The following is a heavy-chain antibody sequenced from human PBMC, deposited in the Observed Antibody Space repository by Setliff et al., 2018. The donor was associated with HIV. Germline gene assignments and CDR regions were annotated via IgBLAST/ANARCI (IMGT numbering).Heavy chain of an antibody. J-gene: IGHJ4*02. Sequence: KPSETLSLTCAVSGYSISSGYHWGWIRQPPGKGLEWIGSIYHSGSTYYNPSLKSRVSMSVDTSKNQCSLKLTSVTAADSAVYYCARLRRSSGWSFDYWAQGTLVTVSS. CDR1: GYSISSGYH. CDR2: IYHSGST. CDR3: ARLRRSSGWSFDY. D-gene: IGHD6-19*01. V-gene: IGHV4-38-2*01.